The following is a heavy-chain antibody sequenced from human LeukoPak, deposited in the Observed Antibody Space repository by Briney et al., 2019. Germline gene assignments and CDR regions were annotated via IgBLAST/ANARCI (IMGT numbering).Heavy chain of an antibody. Sequence: SGPTLLHPTPTLTLTCALSGISLTTSGERVGWIRQPPGKALEWLSLIDWDDDKFYSTSLKTRLTISKDTSKNQVVLTMTNMDPVDTATYYCARGYCSSTSCYPNWFDPWGPGTLVTVSA. CDR3: ARGYCSSTSCYPNWFDP. J-gene: IGHJ5*02. CDR1: GISLTTSGER. V-gene: IGHV2-70*04. CDR2: IDWDDDK. D-gene: IGHD2-2*01.